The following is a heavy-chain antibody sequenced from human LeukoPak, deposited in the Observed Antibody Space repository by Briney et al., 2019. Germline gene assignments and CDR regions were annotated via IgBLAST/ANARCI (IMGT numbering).Heavy chain of an antibody. D-gene: IGHD5-12*01. Sequence: SETLSLTCTVSGHSIINSFYWGWIRQPPSKGLEWIGSIYHTGSTYYNPSLKSRVTISVDTSKNQFSLKLSSVTAADTAVYYCARFRYTGTDYWGQGTLVTVSS. V-gene: IGHV4-38-2*02. CDR2: IYHTGST. J-gene: IGHJ4*02. CDR3: ARFRYTGTDY. CDR1: GHSIINSFY.